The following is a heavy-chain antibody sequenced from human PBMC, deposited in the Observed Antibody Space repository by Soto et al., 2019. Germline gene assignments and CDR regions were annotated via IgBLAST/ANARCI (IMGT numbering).Heavy chain of an antibody. CDR2: ISGSGGST. CDR3: AKDRGSSWYEDYYYYGMDV. V-gene: IGHV3-23*01. J-gene: IGHJ6*02. D-gene: IGHD6-13*01. CDR1: GFTFSSYA. Sequence: GGSLRLSCAASGFTFSSYAMSWVRQAPGKGLEWVSAISGSGGSTYYADSVKGRFTISRDNSKNTLYLPMNSLRAEDTAVYYCAKDRGSSWYEDYYYYGMDVWGQGTTVTVSS.